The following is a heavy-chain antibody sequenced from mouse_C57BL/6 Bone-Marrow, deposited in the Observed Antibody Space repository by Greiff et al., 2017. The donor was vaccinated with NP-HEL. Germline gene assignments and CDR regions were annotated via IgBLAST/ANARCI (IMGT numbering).Heavy chain of an antibody. D-gene: IGHD2-4*01. Sequence: VQLQQSGPELVKPGASVKISCKASGYTFTDYYVNWVKQSHGKSLEWIGDINPNNGGTSYNQKFKGKATLPVDKSSSTAYMELRSLTSEDSAVYYCARATYYDYDGAMDYWGQGTSVTVSS. CDR3: ARATYYDYDGAMDY. CDR1: GYTFTDYY. V-gene: IGHV1-26*01. CDR2: INPNNGGT. J-gene: IGHJ4*01.